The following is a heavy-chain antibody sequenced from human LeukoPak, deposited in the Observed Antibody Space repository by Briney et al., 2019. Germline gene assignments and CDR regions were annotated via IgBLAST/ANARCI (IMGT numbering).Heavy chain of an antibody. J-gene: IGHJ4*02. D-gene: IGHD6-19*01. V-gene: IGHV3-64*01. CDR3: ARMYSSGWYPFDY. Sequence: GGSLRLSCAASGFTFSSYAMHWVRQAPGKGLEYVSAISSNGGSTYYANSVKGRFTISRDNSKNTLYLQMNSLRAEDTAVYYCARMYSSGWYPFDYWGQGTLVTVSS. CDR2: ISSNGGST. CDR1: GFTFSSYA.